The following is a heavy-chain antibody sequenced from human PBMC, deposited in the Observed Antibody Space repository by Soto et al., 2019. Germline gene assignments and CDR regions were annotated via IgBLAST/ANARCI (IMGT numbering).Heavy chain of an antibody. Sequence: GGSLRLSCAASGFTFSDYYMNWIRQAPGPGLEWVSYISGSGSTIYYGDSVKGRFTISRDNAKNSLYLQMNSLRADDTAVYYCARAMVRGLDYYSAMAVWGQGTAVTVSS. J-gene: IGHJ6*02. CDR2: ISGSGSTI. D-gene: IGHD3-10*01. V-gene: IGHV3-11*01. CDR3: ARAMVRGLDYYSAMAV. CDR1: GFTFSDYY.